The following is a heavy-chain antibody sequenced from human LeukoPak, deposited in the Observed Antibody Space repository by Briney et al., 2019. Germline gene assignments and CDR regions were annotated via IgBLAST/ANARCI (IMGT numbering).Heavy chain of an antibody. J-gene: IGHJ6*03. Sequence: KSGGSLRLSCAASGFTFSDYYMSWIRQAPGKGLEWVSYISSSGSTIYYADSVKGRFTISRDNAKNSLYLQMNSLRAEDTAVYYCARDHYYYYYMDVWGKGTTVTVSS. CDR2: ISSSGSTI. V-gene: IGHV3-11*04. CDR3: ARDHYYYYYMDV. CDR1: GFTFSDYY.